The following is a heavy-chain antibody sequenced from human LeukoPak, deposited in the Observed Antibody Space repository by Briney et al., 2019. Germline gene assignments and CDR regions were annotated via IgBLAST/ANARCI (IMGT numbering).Heavy chain of an antibody. CDR1: GFTFSSYA. CDR3: ARNQEWLPNDAFDI. CDR2: ISYDGSNK. Sequence: GGSLRLSCAASGFTFSSYAMHWVRRAPGKGLEWVAVISYDGSNKYYADSVKGRFTISRDNSKNTLYLQMNSLRAEDTAVYYCARNQEWLPNDAFDIWGQGTMVTVSS. J-gene: IGHJ3*02. V-gene: IGHV3-30-3*01. D-gene: IGHD6-19*01.